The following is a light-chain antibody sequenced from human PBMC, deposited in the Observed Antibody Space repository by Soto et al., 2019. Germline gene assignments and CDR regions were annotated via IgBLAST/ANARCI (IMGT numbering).Light chain of an antibody. CDR3: QQYNSYVT. CDR2: KAS. CDR1: QSIGSW. Sequence: DIQMTQSPSTLSASVGDRVTITCRASQSIGSWLAWYQQKPGKAPKLLIYKASTLESGVPSRFSGSGSGTEFTLTISSLQPDDFATYYCQQYNSYVTFGPGTKVNI. J-gene: IGKJ3*01. V-gene: IGKV1-5*03.